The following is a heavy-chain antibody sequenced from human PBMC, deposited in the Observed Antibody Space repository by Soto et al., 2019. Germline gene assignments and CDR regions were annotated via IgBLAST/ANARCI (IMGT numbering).Heavy chain of an antibody. CDR3: EGDHHGDYSSDY. CDR2: ISAYNGNT. V-gene: IGHV1-18*01. CDR1: GYTFTSYG. J-gene: IGHJ4*02. Sequence: GASVKVSCKASGYTFTSYGISWVRQAPGQGLEWMGWISAYNGNTNYAQKLQGRVTMTTDTSTSTAYMKLRSLRSDDTDEYYCEGDHHGDYSSDYWGQGTLVTVSP. D-gene: IGHD2-21*02.